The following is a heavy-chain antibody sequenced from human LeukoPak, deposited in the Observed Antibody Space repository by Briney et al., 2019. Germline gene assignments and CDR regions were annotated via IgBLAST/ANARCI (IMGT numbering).Heavy chain of an antibody. CDR1: GGTFSSYA. D-gene: IGHD3-22*01. CDR2: IIPIYDTV. Sequence: ASVKVSCKASGGTFSSYAISWVRQAPGQGLEWMGGIIPIYDTVNYAQNFQGRITITADQSTSTAYMELSSLRSEDTAVYYCARDLSHRYYHSTGYAFDYWGQGTLVTVSS. CDR3: ARDLSHRYYHSTGYAFDY. V-gene: IGHV1-69*13. J-gene: IGHJ4*02.